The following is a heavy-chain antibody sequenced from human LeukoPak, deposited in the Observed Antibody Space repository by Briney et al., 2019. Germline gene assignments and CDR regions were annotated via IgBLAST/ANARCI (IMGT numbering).Heavy chain of an antibody. CDR2: ISYDGSNK. D-gene: IGHD5-12*01. CDR3: ARAGGYSGYVNLDY. Sequence: GGSLRLSCAASGFTFSSYAMHWVRQAPGKGLEWVAVISYDGSNKYYADSVKGRFTISRDNSKNTLYLQMNSLRAEDTAVYYCARAGGYSGYVNLDYWGQGTLVTYSS. CDR1: GFTFSSYA. V-gene: IGHV3-30-3*01. J-gene: IGHJ4*02.